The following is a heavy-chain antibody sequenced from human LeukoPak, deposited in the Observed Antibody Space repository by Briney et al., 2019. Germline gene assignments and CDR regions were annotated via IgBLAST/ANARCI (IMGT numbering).Heavy chain of an antibody. CDR3: ARDAEDSSGYSLDY. Sequence: GALVKVSCKASGGTFSSYAISWVRQAPGQGLEWMGRIIPIFGIANYAQKFQGRVTITADKSTSTAYMELSSLRSEDTAVYYCARDAEDSSGYSLDYWGQGTLVTVSS. D-gene: IGHD3-22*01. V-gene: IGHV1-69*04. CDR2: IIPIFGIA. CDR1: GGTFSSYA. J-gene: IGHJ4*02.